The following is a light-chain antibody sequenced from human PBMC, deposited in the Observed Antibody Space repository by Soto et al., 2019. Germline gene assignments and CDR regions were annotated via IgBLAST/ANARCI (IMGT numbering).Light chain of an antibody. CDR2: ESS. CDR3: RQRSNWPQT. V-gene: IGKV3-11*01. Sequence: EIVLTQSPGTLSFSAGERATLSCRASQRVNSRYLAWYQQKPGQAPRLLIYESSNRATGIAARFSGSGSGTDFTLTISSLEPEDFAVYYCRQRSNWPQTVGQGTKVDSK. J-gene: IGKJ1*01. CDR1: QRVNSRY.